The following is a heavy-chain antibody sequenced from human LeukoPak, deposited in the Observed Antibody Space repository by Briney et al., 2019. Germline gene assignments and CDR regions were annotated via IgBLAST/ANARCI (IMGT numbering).Heavy chain of an antibody. D-gene: IGHD2-15*01. J-gene: IGHJ6*02. Sequence: SETLSLTCTVSGCSISSYYWSWIRQPPGKGLEWIGYIYYSGSTNYNPSLKSRVTISVDTSKNQFSLKLSSVTAADTAVYYCARGNGGGYYYGMDVWGQGTTVTVSS. CDR1: GCSISSYY. CDR2: IYYSGST. V-gene: IGHV4-59*01. CDR3: ARGNGGGYYYGMDV.